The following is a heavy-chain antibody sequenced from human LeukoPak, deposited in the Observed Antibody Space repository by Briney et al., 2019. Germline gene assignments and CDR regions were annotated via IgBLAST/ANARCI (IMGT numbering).Heavy chain of an antibody. Sequence: PGGSLRLSCAASGFTFSSYSVNWVRQAPGKGLEWVSSISSSSSYIYYADSVKGRFTISRDNAENSLYLQMNSLRAEDTAVYYCARGYSGYDRGDAFDIWGQGTMVTVSS. CDR3: ARGYSGYDRGDAFDI. CDR1: GFTFSSYS. D-gene: IGHD5-12*01. CDR2: ISSSSSYI. J-gene: IGHJ3*02. V-gene: IGHV3-21*01.